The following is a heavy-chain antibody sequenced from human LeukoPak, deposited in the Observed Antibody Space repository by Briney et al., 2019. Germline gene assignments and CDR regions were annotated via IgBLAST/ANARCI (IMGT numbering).Heavy chain of an antibody. D-gene: IGHD4-17*01. Sequence: GGSLRLSCAASGFTFSSYAMSWVRQAPGKGLEWVSAISGSGGSTYYADSVKGRFTISRDNSKNTLYLQMNSLRAEDTAVYYCAKFPHVTTVTTGGVYWGQGTLVTVSS. V-gene: IGHV3-23*01. CDR2: ISGSGGST. J-gene: IGHJ4*02. CDR3: AKFPHVTTVTTGGVY. CDR1: GFTFSSYA.